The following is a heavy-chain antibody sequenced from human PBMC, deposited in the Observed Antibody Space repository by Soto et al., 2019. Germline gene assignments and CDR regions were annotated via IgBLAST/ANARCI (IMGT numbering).Heavy chain of an antibody. CDR1: GGTFSSYA. D-gene: IGHD6-6*01. Sequence: QVQLVQSGAEVKKPGSSVKVSCKASGGTFSSYAISWVRQAPGQGLEWMGGIIPIFGTANYAQKFQGRVTITADESTSTAYMELSSLRSEDTAVYYCASPSYSSSSVYYYYGMDVWGQGTTVTVSS. J-gene: IGHJ6*02. CDR3: ASPSYSSSSVYYYYGMDV. V-gene: IGHV1-69*01. CDR2: IIPIFGTA.